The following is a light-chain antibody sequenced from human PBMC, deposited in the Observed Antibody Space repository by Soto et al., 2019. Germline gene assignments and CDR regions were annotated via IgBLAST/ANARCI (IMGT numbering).Light chain of an antibody. Sequence: EVVLTQSPGTRSLSPGERATLSCRASQSVTSSYLAWYQQKPGQAPRLLIYGAISRATGITDRFSGSVSGTVFTLTISRMEPEDFAVYKCQQYGRSFGEGTLLEIK. CDR1: QSVTSSY. V-gene: IGKV3-20*01. CDR3: QQYGRS. CDR2: GAI. J-gene: IGKJ5*01.